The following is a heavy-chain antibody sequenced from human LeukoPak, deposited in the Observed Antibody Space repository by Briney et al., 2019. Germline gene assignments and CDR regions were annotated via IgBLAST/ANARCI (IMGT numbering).Heavy chain of an antibody. D-gene: IGHD4-17*01. J-gene: IGHJ4*02. CDR2: IWYDGSNK. V-gene: IGHV3-33*06. Sequence: PGRSLRLSCAASVFTFSSYGMHWVRQAPGKGLEWVAVIWYDGSNKYYADSVKGRFTISRDNSKNTLYLQMNSLRAEDTAVYYCAKDSEPEDGDYGYDYWGQGTLVTVSS. CDR1: VFTFSSYG. CDR3: AKDSEPEDGDYGYDY.